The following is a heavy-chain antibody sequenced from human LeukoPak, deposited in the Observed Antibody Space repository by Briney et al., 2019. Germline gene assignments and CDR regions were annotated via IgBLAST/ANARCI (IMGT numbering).Heavy chain of an antibody. Sequence: GGSLILSCAASGFSFSTYGMHWVRQAPGKGLEWVAMIWYDASGQHYADSVKGRFTISRDTSKNTLYLQMNSLRAEDTAVYFCARDSLYDDNGYYHYFDYWGQGTLVTVSS. D-gene: IGHD3-22*01. CDR1: GFSFSTYG. J-gene: IGHJ4*02. CDR3: ARDSLYDDNGYYHYFDY. CDR2: IWYDASGQ. V-gene: IGHV3-33*01.